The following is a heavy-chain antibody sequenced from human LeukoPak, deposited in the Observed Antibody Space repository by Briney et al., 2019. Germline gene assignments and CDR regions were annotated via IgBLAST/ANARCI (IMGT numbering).Heavy chain of an antibody. CDR3: ARDGSGGEYFQH. J-gene: IGHJ1*01. CDR1: GGTISNYY. V-gene: IGHV4-59*01. Sequence: SETLSLTCTVSGGTISNYYWSWIRQPPGKGLEWIGCIHHSEGTNYNPSLKSRVTLSVDTSKNQFSLKLSSVTAADTAVYYCARDGSGGEYFQHWGQGTLVTVSS. CDR2: IHHSEGT. D-gene: IGHD6-19*01.